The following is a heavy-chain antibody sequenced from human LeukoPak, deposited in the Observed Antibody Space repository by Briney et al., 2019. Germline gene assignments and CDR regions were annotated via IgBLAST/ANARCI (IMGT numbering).Heavy chain of an antibody. J-gene: IGHJ6*02. D-gene: IGHD1-26*01. CDR2: IYCSGST. CDR3: ARYSPRVYYGMDV. V-gene: IGHV4-59*01. Sequence: SETLSLTCTVSGGSISSYYWSWIRQPPGKGLEWIGYIYCSGSTNYNPSLKSRVTISVDTSKNQFSLKLSSVTAADTAVYYCARYSPRVYYGMDVWGQGTTVTVSS. CDR1: GGSISSYY.